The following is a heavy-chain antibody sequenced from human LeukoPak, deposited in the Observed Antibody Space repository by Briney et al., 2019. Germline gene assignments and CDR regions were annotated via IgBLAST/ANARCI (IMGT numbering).Heavy chain of an antibody. CDR1: GGTFSSYA. CDR3: ARSSIIAAAGPYYFDS. V-gene: IGHV1-69*06. D-gene: IGHD6-13*01. Sequence: SVKVSCKASGGTFSSYAISWVRQAPGQGLEWMGGIIPIFGTANYAQKFQGRVTITADKSTSIADMELSSLRSEDTAVYYCARSSIIAAAGPYYFDSWGQGTLVTVSS. CDR2: IIPIFGTA. J-gene: IGHJ4*02.